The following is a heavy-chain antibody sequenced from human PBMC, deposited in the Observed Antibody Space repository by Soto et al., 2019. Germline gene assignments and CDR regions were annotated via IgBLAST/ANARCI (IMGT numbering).Heavy chain of an antibody. J-gene: IGHJ5*02. V-gene: IGHV4-59*08. D-gene: IGHD3-22*01. CDR1: GGSMRNYF. Sequence: SETLSLTCTVSGGSMRNYFWTWIRQPPGKGLEWIGYIHYSGTTSFFPSYNPSLRSRVTISEDTSKNQFSLKLSSVTAADTAVYYCARGGPHYYDSSGPPASWFDPWGQGTLVTVSS. CDR2: IHYSGTT. CDR3: ARGGPHYYDSSGPPASWFDP.